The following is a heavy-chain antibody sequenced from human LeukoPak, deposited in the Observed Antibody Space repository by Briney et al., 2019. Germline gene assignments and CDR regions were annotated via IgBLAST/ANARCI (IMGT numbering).Heavy chain of an antibody. V-gene: IGHV3-15*01. Sequence: GGSLRLSCAASGFTFSNAWMSWVRQAPGKGLEWVGRIKSKTDGCTTDYAAPVKGRFTISRDDSKNTLYLQMNSLKTEDTAVYYCTTAPPQIVDWGQGTLVTVSS. D-gene: IGHD2-15*01. CDR2: IKSKTDGCTT. CDR1: GFTFSNAW. J-gene: IGHJ4*02. CDR3: TTAPPQIVD.